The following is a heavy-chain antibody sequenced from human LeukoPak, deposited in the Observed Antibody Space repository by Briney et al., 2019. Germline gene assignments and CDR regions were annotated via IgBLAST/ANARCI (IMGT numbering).Heavy chain of an antibody. CDR1: GFTFSSYS. CDR2: ISSSSSYI. CDR3: AKSPRMGAYYYYYYMDV. J-gene: IGHJ6*03. Sequence: GGSLRLSCAASGFTFSSYSMNWVRQAPGKGLEWVSSISSSSSYIYYADSVKGRFTISRDNSKNTLYLQMNSLRAEDTAVYYCAKSPRMGAYYYYYYMDVWGKGTTVTISS. V-gene: IGHV3-21*01. D-gene: IGHD2-8*01.